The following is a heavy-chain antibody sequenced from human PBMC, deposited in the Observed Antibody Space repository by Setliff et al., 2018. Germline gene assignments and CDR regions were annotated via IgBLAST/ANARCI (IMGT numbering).Heavy chain of an antibody. J-gene: IGHJ6*03. CDR3: ARNGDVDTGFLGYYYYYYMDV. V-gene: IGHV3-48*01. Sequence: LRLSCAASGFTFSSYTMNWVRQAPGKGPEWVSYISSSSRTKYYADSVKGRFTISGDNAKNSLYLQMNSLRAEDTAVYYCARNGDVDTGFLGYYYYYYMDVWGKGTTVTVSS. CDR2: ISSSSRTK. CDR1: GFTFSSYT. D-gene: IGHD5-18*01.